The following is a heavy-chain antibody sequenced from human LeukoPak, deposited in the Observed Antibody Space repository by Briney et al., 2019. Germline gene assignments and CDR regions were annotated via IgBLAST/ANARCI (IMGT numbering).Heavy chain of an antibody. CDR1: GFNLDIYA. CDR2: ISGSGDST. V-gene: IGHV3-23*01. J-gene: IGHJ3*02. Sequence: PGGSLRLSCVASGFNLDIYAMSWVRQAPGKGLEWVSAISGSGDSTYYADSVKGRFTISRDDSENTLYLQMSRLRADDAAVYHCAREHSLVAIHDAFDIWGQGTMVTVSS. CDR3: AREHSLVAIHDAFDI. D-gene: IGHD5-12*01.